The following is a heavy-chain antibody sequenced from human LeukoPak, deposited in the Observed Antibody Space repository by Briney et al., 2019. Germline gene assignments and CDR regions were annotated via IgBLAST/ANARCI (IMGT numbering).Heavy chain of an antibody. J-gene: IGHJ4*02. CDR2: IRKDGSQK. V-gene: IGHV3-7*03. D-gene: IGHD3-3*01. Sequence: GGSLRLSCAASGFTFSSYWMSWVRQAPGKGLEWVGNIRKDGSQKYYVDSVEGRFTISRDNAKNSLYLQMNTLGADDTAVYYCTRVSGGYDVSDYWGQGAPVTVSS. CDR3: TRVSGGYDVSDY. CDR1: GFTFSSYW.